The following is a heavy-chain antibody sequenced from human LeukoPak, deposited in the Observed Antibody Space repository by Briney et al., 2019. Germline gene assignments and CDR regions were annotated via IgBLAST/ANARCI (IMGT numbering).Heavy chain of an antibody. CDR2: IYTSGST. Sequence: SETLSLTCTVSGGSISSGSYYWSWIRQPAGKGLKWIGRIYTSGSTNYSPSLKSRVTISVDTSKNQFSLKLSSVTAADTAVYYCARVGALEYCSGGSCYSYHDAFDIWGQGTMVTVSS. D-gene: IGHD2-15*01. J-gene: IGHJ3*02. CDR1: GGSISSGSYY. CDR3: ARVGALEYCSGGSCYSYHDAFDI. V-gene: IGHV4-61*02.